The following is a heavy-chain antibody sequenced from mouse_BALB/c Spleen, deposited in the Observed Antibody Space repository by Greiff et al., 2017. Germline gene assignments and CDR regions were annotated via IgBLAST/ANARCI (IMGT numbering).Heavy chain of an antibody. J-gene: IGHJ3*01. D-gene: IGHD1-1*01. CDR1: GFNIKDTY. CDR2: IDPANGNT. V-gene: IGHV14-3*02. Sequence: EVKLMESGAELVKPGASVKLSCTASGFNIKDTYMHWVKQRPEQGLEWIGRIDPANGNTKYDPKFQGKATITADTSSNTAYLQLSSLTSEDTAVYYCACSYPFAYWGQGTLVTVSA. CDR3: ACSYPFAY.